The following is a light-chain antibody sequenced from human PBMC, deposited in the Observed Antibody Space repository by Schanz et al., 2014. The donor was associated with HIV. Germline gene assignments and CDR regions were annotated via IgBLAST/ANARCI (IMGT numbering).Light chain of an antibody. J-gene: IGLJ2*01. CDR2: KNN. Sequence: QSVLTQPPSVSETPGQRVTISCSGSNYNIGSNFVYWYQQLPGTAPKLLIYKNNRRPSGVPERFSGSKSGTSASLAISGLQSEDEADYYCAAWDVNLNGPVFGGGTKLTVL. CDR1: NYNIGSNF. CDR3: AAWDVNLNGPV. V-gene: IGLV1-44*01.